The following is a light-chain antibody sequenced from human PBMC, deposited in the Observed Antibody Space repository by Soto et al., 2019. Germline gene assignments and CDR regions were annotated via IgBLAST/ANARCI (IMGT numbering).Light chain of an antibody. CDR2: AAS. CDR3: LKYWDYSWK. CDR1: QNISSY. Sequence: DMQMTQSPSSLSAPVGYIVSITCRSSQNISSYLNWYQQKPGKAPKLLIYAASSLQSGVPSRFSGSGSGTEFTLTISSLQPEDFATYYCLKYWDYSWKFGQGTKVDIK. J-gene: IGKJ1*01. V-gene: IGKV1-39*01.